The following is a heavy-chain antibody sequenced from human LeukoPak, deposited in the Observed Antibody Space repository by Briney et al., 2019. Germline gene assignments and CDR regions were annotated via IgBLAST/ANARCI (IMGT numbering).Heavy chain of an antibody. CDR1: GGSISNYY. CDR2: IYTSGST. J-gene: IGHJ4*02. Sequence: SETLSLTCTVSGGSISNYYWSWIRQPAGKGLEWIGRIYTSGSTNYNPSLKSRVTMSVDTSKNQFSLKLSSVTAADTAVYYCAREIYYDSTTWPVTIRYFDYWGQGTLVTVSS. V-gene: IGHV4-4*07. D-gene: IGHD3-22*01. CDR3: AREIYYDSTTWPVTIRYFDY.